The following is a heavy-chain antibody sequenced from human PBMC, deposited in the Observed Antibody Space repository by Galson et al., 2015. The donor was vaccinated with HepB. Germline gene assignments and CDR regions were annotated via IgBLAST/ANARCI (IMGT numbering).Heavy chain of an antibody. J-gene: IGHJ4*02. CDR2: IRYDGSIK. Sequence: SLRLSCAASGFTFSNYGMHWVRQAPGKGLGWVAYIRYDGSIKYYADSVKGRFTISRDNSKNTLYLQMNSLRAEDTAVYYCARNTPSSGYHGLHYGGQGTLVTVSS. V-gene: IGHV3-30*02. CDR3: ARNTPSSGYHGLHY. D-gene: IGHD5-12*01. CDR1: GFTFSNYG.